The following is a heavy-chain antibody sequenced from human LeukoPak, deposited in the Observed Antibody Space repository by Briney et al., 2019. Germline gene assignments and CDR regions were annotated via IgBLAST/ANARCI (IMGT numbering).Heavy chain of an antibody. CDR2: IYHAGNT. V-gene: IGHV4-38-2*02. J-gene: IGHJ2*01. CDR3: ARGVHSVRYLDL. CDR1: GYSISSGSY. D-gene: IGHD4-17*01. Sequence: SETLSLTCTVSGYSISSGSYWGWIRQPPGKGLEWIGSIYHAGNTYYNPSLKSRVTISVDTSKNQFSLNLSSVTAADTAVYYCARGVHSVRYLDLWGRGTLVIVSS.